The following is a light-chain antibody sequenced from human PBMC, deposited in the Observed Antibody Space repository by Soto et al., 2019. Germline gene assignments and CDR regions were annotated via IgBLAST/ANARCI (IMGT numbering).Light chain of an antibody. CDR3: QKYNSAPRNT. V-gene: IGKV1-27*01. Sequence: DIQMTQSPSSLSASVGDRVTITCRASQGISNYLAWYQQKPGKVPKLLIYAASTSQSGVPSRFSGSGSGTDFTLTISSLQPEDVATYYCQKYNSAPRNTFGGGTKVEIK. CDR1: QGISNY. J-gene: IGKJ4*01. CDR2: AAS.